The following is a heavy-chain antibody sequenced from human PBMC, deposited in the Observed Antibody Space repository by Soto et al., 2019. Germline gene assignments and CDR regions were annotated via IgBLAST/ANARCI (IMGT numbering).Heavy chain of an antibody. CDR3: ARLAPPVAGRQFYYMDV. CDR1: GYSFTSYW. Sequence: GESLKISCKGSGYSFTSYWIGWVRQMPGKGLEWMGIIYPGDSDTRYSPSFQGQVTISADKSISTAYLQWSSLKASDTAMYYCARLAPPVAGRQFYYMDVWGKRTTVTVSS. V-gene: IGHV5-51*01. J-gene: IGHJ6*03. D-gene: IGHD6-19*01. CDR2: IYPGDSDT.